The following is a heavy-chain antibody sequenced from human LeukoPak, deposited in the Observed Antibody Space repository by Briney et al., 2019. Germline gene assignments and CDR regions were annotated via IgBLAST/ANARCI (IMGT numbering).Heavy chain of an antibody. CDR3: AKDLSCTSGASDH. CDR1: GFTFSAFA. J-gene: IGHJ4*02. CDR2: ITDDGYNT. D-gene: IGHD2-2*01. Sequence: GGSLRLSCAASGFTFSAFAMTWVRQAPGKGLEWVSTITDDGYNTYSADSVKGRITFSRDNSKNTLSLQLRSLRAEDTAVYYCAKDLSCTSGASDHWGQGTLVTVSS. V-gene: IGHV3-23*01.